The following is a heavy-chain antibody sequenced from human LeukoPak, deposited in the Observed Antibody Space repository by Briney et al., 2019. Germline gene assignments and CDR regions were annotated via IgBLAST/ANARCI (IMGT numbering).Heavy chain of an antibody. Sequence: SETLSLTCAVYGGSFSGYYWSWIRQPPGKGLEWIGEINHSGSTNYNPSLKSRVTISVDTSKNQFSLKLSSVTAADTAVYYCARDRVHKYYFDYWGQGTLVTVSS. V-gene: IGHV4-34*01. CDR3: ARDRVHKYYFDY. D-gene: IGHD1-1*01. CDR2: INHSGST. J-gene: IGHJ4*02. CDR1: GGSFSGYY.